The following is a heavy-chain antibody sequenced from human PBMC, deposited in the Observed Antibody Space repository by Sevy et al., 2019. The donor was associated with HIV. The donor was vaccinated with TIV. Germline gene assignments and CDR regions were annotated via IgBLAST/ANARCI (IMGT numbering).Heavy chain of an antibody. CDR3: AGDSTTRPRVLDY. Sequence: SETLSLTCSVSGGSISSYFWTWVRQSPGKGLEWIGNIYFTGNTEYSPSLKSRFTLSLDTSKSQFSLTLRSVTAADTAIYFCAGDSTTRPRVLDYWGQGTLVTVSS. V-gene: IGHV4-59*01. J-gene: IGHJ4*02. D-gene: IGHD1-1*01. CDR2: IYFTGNT. CDR1: GGSISSYF.